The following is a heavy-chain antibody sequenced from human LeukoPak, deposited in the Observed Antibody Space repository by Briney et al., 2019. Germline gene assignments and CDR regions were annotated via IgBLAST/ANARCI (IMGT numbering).Heavy chain of an antibody. Sequence: GGSLRLSCAASGFTFSSYAMSWVRQAPGKGLEWVSLISGSGGSTYYADSVKGRFTISRDNSKNTLYLQMNSLRAEDTAVFYCAREGYDSSGYYYGMYNWFDPWGQGTLVTVSS. D-gene: IGHD3-22*01. CDR1: GFTFSSYA. CDR2: ISGSGGST. J-gene: IGHJ5*02. CDR3: AREGYDSSGYYYGMYNWFDP. V-gene: IGHV3-23*01.